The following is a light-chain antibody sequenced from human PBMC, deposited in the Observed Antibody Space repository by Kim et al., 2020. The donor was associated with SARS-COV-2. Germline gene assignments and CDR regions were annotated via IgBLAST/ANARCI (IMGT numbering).Light chain of an antibody. CDR1: QSIATNH. J-gene: IGKJ2*01. V-gene: IGKV3-20*01. Sequence: LAPGERATLSCRASQSIATNHLAWFQQKPGQAPRLLIYGTSSRATGIPDRFSASESGTDFTLTISRLEPEDVAVYFCQEYDRPPYTFGQGTKLEI. CDR2: GTS. CDR3: QEYDRPPYT.